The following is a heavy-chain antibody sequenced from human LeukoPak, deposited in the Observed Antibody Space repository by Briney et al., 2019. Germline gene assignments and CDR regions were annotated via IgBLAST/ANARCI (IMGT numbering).Heavy chain of an antibody. CDR2: INPNSGGT. V-gene: IGHV1-2*02. Sequence: GASAKVSCKTSGYSFTDYYMHWVRQAPGQGLEWMGWINPNSGGTSSAQKFQGRVTMTRDTSITTVYMEVRWLTSDDTAIYYCARADRLHGGPYLIGPWGLGTLVTVSS. CDR1: GYSFTDYY. D-gene: IGHD2-21*01. J-gene: IGHJ5*02. CDR3: ARADRLHGGPYLIGP.